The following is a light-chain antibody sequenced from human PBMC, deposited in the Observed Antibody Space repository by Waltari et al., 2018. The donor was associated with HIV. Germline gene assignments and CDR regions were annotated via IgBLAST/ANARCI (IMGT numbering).Light chain of an antibody. CDR2: EDT. V-gene: IGLV3-10*01. J-gene: IGLJ3*02. CDR1: ALPKKY. CDR3: YSRDINGHLRV. Sequence: SYELRQPPSVSVSPGQTARITCSGDALPKKYAYWYQQKSGQAPLLIIYEDTKRPSTIPQRFSGSSSGTVATLTIGGAQVEDEADYFCYSRDINGHLRVFGGGTKLTVL.